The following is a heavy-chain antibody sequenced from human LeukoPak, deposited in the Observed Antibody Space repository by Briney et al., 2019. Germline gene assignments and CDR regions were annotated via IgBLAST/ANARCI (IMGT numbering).Heavy chain of an antibody. CDR2: MYNSVSI. CDR3: ARNSSSGFFDY. CDR1: GYSIRNCDY. D-gene: IGHD6-6*01. V-gene: IGHV4-38-2*01. Sequence: SETLSLTCVVSGYSIRNCDYGGWIRQSPGKGLEWIASMYNSVSIHYNPSLKSRVTILVDTSKNEFSLKMRSVTAADTAVYYCARNSSSGFFDYWGQGTLATVSS. J-gene: IGHJ4*02.